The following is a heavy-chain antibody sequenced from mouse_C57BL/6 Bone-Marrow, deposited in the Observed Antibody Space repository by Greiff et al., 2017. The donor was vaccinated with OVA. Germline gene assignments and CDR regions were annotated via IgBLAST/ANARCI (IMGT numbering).Heavy chain of an antibody. J-gene: IGHJ4*01. V-gene: IGHV2-2*01. CDR2: IWSGGST. Sequence: VQLQQSGPGLVQPSQSLSITCTVSGFSLTSYGVHWVRQSPGKGLEWLGVIWSGGSTDYNAAFISRLSISKDNSTSQVFFKMNSLQADDTAIYYCASPIYYYGSSYDAMDYWGQGTSVTVSS. CDR1: GFSLTSYG. D-gene: IGHD1-1*01. CDR3: ASPIYYYGSSYDAMDY.